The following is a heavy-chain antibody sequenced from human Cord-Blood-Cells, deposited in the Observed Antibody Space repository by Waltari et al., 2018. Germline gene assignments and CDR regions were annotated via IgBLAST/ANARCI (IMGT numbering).Heavy chain of an antibody. V-gene: IGHV3-30*04. J-gene: IGHJ1*01. Sequence: HWVRQAPGKGLEWVAVISYDGSNKYYADSVKGRFTISRDNSKNTLYLQMNSLRAEDTAVYYCARDASSSWYEKYFQHWGQGTLVTVSS. CDR3: ARDASSSWYEKYFQH. D-gene: IGHD6-13*01. CDR2: ISYDGSNK.